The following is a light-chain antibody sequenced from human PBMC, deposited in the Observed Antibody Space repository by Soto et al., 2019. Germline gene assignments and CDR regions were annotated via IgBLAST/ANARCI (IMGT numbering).Light chain of an antibody. Sequence: DIQLTQSPSTLSASVGDRVIITCRASQSISTWLAWHQQKPGKAPKLLISKASSLESGVPTRFSRSGPGTEFTLTISIVKPDDFATYDCQQYNSFRAFGQWTKVEIK. CDR1: QSISTW. V-gene: IGKV1-5*03. CDR3: QQYNSFRA. J-gene: IGKJ1*01. CDR2: KAS.